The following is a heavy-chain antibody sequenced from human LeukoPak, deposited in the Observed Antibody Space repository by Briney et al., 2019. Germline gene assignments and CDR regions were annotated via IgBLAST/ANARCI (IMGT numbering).Heavy chain of an antibody. D-gene: IGHD3-22*01. J-gene: IGHJ5*02. V-gene: IGHV4-34*01. CDR1: GGSISSYY. CDR2: INHSGST. CDR3: ARATYYYDSSGYYNWFDP. Sequence: PSETLSLTCTVSGGSISSYYWSWIRQPPGKGLEWIGEINHSGSTYYNPPLKRRVTISVDTSKNQFSLKLSSVTAADTAVYYCARATYYYDSSGYYNWFDPWGQGTLVTVSS.